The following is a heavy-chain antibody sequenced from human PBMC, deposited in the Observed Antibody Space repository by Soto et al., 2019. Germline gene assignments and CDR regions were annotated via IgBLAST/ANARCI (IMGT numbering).Heavy chain of an antibody. V-gene: IGHV3-23*01. CDR3: AKDLLTGYYTEFDY. J-gene: IGHJ4*02. CDR2: ISGGGDST. Sequence: EVQLLESGGDLVQPGGSLRLACAASGFTFSDYAMSWVRQAPGKGLELVSAISGGGDSTYYADSVKGRFTISRDNSNNRLYLHMNSLRAEDTSRYYCAKDLLTGYYTEFDYCGPATLVTVSS. D-gene: IGHD3-9*01. CDR1: GFTFSDYA.